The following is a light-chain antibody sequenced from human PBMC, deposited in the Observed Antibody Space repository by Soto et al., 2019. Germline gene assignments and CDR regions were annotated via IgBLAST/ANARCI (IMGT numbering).Light chain of an antibody. Sequence: DIPLTQSPSTLSASVGDRVTITCRASQSISSWLAWYQQKPGKAPNLLIYKTSNLESGVPSRFSGSGSGTEFTLTSSSLQPVDFATYYCQYYNDYCWTFGQGTKVEIK. CDR3: QYYNDYCWT. CDR1: QSISSW. CDR2: KTS. V-gene: IGKV1-5*03. J-gene: IGKJ1*01.